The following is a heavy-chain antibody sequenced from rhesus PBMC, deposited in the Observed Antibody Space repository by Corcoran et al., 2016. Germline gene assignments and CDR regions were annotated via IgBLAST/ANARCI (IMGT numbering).Heavy chain of an antibody. CDR2: IYGSGGST. J-gene: IGHJ4*01. Sequence: QVQLQESGPAVVKPSETLSLTCAVSGGSISSSNWWSWIRQSPGKGLEWIGAIYGSGGSTEYNPSLKSRVTILKDTSKNQFSLKLSSVTAADTAVYYCARGYSGTWDFDYWGQGVLVTVSS. CDR1: GGSISSSNW. V-gene: IGHV4-93*01. CDR3: ARGYSGTWDFDY. D-gene: IGHD6-25*01.